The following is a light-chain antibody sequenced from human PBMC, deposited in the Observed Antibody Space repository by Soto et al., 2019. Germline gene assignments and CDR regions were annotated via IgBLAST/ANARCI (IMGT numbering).Light chain of an antibody. Sequence: QLVLTQSPSASASLGASVKLTRTLSTRHSNYAIAWHQQQPDKGPRFLMNLKSDGSHVKGDGIPDRFSGSSSGAERYLTISSLQSEDEADYFCQTWGTGIVVFGGGTKLTVL. CDR2: LKSDGSH. CDR1: TRHSNYA. J-gene: IGLJ2*01. CDR3: QTWGTGIVV. V-gene: IGLV4-69*01.